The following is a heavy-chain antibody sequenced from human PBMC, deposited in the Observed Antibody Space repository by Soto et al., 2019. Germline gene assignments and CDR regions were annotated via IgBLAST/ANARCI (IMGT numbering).Heavy chain of an antibody. CDR1: GFTFSDYY. CDR3: AHRGTKGVYFDF. V-gene: IGHV3-11*01. CDR2: ISSSADTI. Sequence: QVQLVESGGGLVKPGGSLRLSCAASGFTFSDYYMSWIRQAPGKGLEWVSYISSSADTIYYADSVKGRFTISRDNAKKSLYLQLNSLRAEDTAMYYCAHRGTKGVYFDFWGRGTLVTVSS. D-gene: IGHD2-8*01. J-gene: IGHJ2*01.